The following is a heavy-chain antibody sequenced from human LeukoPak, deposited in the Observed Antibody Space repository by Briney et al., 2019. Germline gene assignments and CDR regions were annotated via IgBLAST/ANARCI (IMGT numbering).Heavy chain of an antibody. J-gene: IGHJ4*02. Sequence: GGSLRLSCAASGFTFSSYSMNWVRQAPGKGLEWVSYISSSSTIYYADSVKGRFTISRDNAKNSLYLQMNSLRAEDTAVYYCARDPSTVVASFDYWGQGTLDTVSS. CDR3: ARDPSTVVASFDY. V-gene: IGHV3-48*01. CDR2: ISSSSTI. D-gene: IGHD4-23*01. CDR1: GFTFSSYS.